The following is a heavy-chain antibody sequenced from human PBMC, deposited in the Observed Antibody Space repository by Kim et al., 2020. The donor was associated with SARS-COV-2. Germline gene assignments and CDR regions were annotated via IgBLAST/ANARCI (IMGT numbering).Heavy chain of an antibody. Sequence: SVKVSCKSSGGTFSTYAINWVRQAPGQGLKWMGGIIPISATPHYAQKFQGRVTITADESTSTANMELSSLTSEDTAVYYCARAWGWAAGRYFDTWGQGTVVTVSS. CDR2: IIPISATP. J-gene: IGHJ4*03. D-gene: IGHD6-19*01. CDR3: ARAWGWAAGRYFDT. V-gene: IGHV1-69*13. CDR1: GGTFSTYA.